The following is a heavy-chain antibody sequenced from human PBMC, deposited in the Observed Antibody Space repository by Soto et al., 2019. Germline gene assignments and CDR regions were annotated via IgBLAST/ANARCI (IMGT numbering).Heavy chain of an antibody. V-gene: IGHV3-7*01. D-gene: IGHD2-2*01. CDR3: ARDLSPADGNLFYDAFDM. J-gene: IGHJ3*02. CDR2: IRKDASVI. Sequence: EVQLVESGGDLVQPGGSLRLSCAASGFTFSTYWMTWVRQAPGRGLEWVANIRKDASVIHYADSVEGRFTVSRHNAKKTLYLQLSSLRAEDTAVYFCARDLSPADGNLFYDAFDMWGQGPVVTVSS. CDR1: GFTFSTYW.